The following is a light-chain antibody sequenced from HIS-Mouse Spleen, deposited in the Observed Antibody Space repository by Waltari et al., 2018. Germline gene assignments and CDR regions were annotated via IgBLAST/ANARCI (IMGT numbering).Light chain of an antibody. CDR2: LGS. V-gene: IGKV2-28*01. CDR1: QSPLHSNGYNY. CDR3: MQALQTPWT. Sequence: DIVMTQSPLYLPVTPGEPASISCMSSQSPLHSNGYNYLDWYLQKPGQSPQLLIYLGSNRASGVPDRFSGSGSGTDFTLKISRVEAEDVGVYYCMQALQTPWTFGQGTKVEIK. J-gene: IGKJ1*01.